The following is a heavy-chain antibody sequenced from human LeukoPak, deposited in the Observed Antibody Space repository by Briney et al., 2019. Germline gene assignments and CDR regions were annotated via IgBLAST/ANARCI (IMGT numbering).Heavy chain of an antibody. Sequence: SETLSLTCAVYGGSFSGYYWSWIRQPPGKGLEWIATIYYSGSTYYNASLKSRITIAVDTSKSQFSLKLSSVTAADTAVYYCARLNYYGFDYWGQGTLVTFSS. CDR1: GGSFSGYY. CDR2: IYYSGST. J-gene: IGHJ4*02. CDR3: ARLNYYGFDY. V-gene: IGHV4-34*01. D-gene: IGHD1-26*01.